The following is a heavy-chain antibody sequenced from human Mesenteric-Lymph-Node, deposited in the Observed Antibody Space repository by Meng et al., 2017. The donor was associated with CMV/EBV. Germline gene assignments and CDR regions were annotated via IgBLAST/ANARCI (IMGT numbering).Heavy chain of an antibody. Sequence: ASVKVSCKASGYTFTGYYMHWVRQAPGQGLEWMGWINPNSGGTNYAQKFQGRVTMTRDTSISTAYMELSRLRSEDTAVYYCARERGDYSNHNYYGMDVWGQGTTVTVSS. V-gene: IGHV1-2*02. D-gene: IGHD4-11*01. CDR2: INPNSGGT. CDR3: ARERGDYSNHNYYGMDV. J-gene: IGHJ6*02. CDR1: GYTFTGYY.